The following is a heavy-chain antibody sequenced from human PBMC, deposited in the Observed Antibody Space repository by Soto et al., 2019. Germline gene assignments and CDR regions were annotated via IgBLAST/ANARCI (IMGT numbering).Heavy chain of an antibody. Sequence: GGSLRLSCAASGFTFSSYSMNWVRQAPGKGLEWVSSISSSTNYIYYADSVKGRFTISRDNAKNSLYLQMNSLRAEDTAVYYCARDALYGDYAYFDYWGQGTLVTVSS. CDR2: ISSSTNYI. D-gene: IGHD4-17*01. CDR1: GFTFSSYS. V-gene: IGHV3-21*01. CDR3: ARDALYGDYAYFDY. J-gene: IGHJ4*02.